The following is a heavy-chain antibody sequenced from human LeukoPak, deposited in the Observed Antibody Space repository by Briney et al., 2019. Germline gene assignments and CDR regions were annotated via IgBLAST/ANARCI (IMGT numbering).Heavy chain of an antibody. CDR1: EFTFTSCA. CDR3: VKGNWGDD. CDR2: ITDSGSST. D-gene: IGHD7-27*01. Sequence: GGSLRLSCAASEFTFTSCAMTWVRQAPGKGLEWVSGITDSGSSTYYADSVKGRFTISRDNSKNMLYLQLSSLRAEDTAVYYCVKGNWGDDWGLGTLVTVSS. J-gene: IGHJ4*02. V-gene: IGHV3-23*01.